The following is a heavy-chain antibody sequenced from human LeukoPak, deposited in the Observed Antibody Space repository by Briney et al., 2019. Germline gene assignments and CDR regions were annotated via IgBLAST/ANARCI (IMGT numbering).Heavy chain of an antibody. CDR1: GFTLTYAW. Sequence: PGGSLRLSCAVSGFTLTYAWMNWVRQAPGKGLEWVCRIKSKTDGGTTDYAAPVKGRFTISRDDSKTTLYLQMNSLKTEDTAVYYCTTRLVDIWGQGTMVTVSS. CDR2: IKSKTDGGTT. J-gene: IGHJ3*02. CDR3: TTRLVDI. V-gene: IGHV3-15*01.